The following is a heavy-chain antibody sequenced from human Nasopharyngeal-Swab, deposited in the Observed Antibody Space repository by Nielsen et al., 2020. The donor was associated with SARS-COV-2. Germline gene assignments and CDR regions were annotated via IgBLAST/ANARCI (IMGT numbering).Heavy chain of an antibody. CDR2: INSDGSST. J-gene: IGHJ4*02. Sequence: GGSLRLSFAASGFTFSSYWMHWVRQAPGKGLVWVSRINSDGSSTSYADSVKGRFTISRDNAKNTLYLQMNSLRAEDTAVYYCARGGLRGGFDYWGQGTLVTVSS. V-gene: IGHV3-74*01. D-gene: IGHD4-17*01. CDR3: ARGGLRGGFDY. CDR1: GFTFSSYW.